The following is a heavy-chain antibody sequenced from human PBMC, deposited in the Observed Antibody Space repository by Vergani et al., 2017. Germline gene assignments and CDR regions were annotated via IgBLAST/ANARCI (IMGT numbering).Heavy chain of an antibody. D-gene: IGHD3-16*02. J-gene: IGHJ6*02. CDR3: AREVGDYVWGSYRSLGMDV. CDR1: GGSFSGYY. Sequence: QLQLQESGPGLVKPSETLSLTCAVYGGSFSGYYWSWIRQPPGKGLEWIGEINHSGSTNYNPPLKSRVTTSVDTSKNHFSLNRRSVTAAETAVYYCAREVGDYVWGSYRSLGMDVWGQGTTVTVSS. V-gene: IGHV4-34*10. CDR2: INHSGST.